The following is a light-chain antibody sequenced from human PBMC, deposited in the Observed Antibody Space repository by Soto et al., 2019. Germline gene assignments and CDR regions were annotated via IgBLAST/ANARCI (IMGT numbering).Light chain of an antibody. CDR1: SSDVGAYTY. CDR2: EVS. Sequence: QSALTQPASVSGSPGKSITISCTGTSSDVGAYTYVSWYQQHPGKAPKLMIYEVSNRPSGVSNRFSGSKSDNTASLTISGLQAEDEAYYYCSSHKISDLFVFGSGTKLTV. CDR3: SSHKISDLFV. J-gene: IGLJ1*01. V-gene: IGLV2-14*01.